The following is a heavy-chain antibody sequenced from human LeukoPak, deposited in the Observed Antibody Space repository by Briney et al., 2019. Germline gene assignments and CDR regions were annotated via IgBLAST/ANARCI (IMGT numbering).Heavy chain of an antibody. CDR2: ISRSGDIT. CDR3: ATEGFYY. J-gene: IGHJ4*02. Sequence: GGSLRLSCAASGVTFSKYGMTWVRQAAGTGLEYVSGISRSGDITHYADSVKGRFTISRDNFKNTLYLQMNSLRADDTALYYCATEGFYYWGPGTLVTVSS. V-gene: IGHV3-23*01. CDR1: GVTFSKYG.